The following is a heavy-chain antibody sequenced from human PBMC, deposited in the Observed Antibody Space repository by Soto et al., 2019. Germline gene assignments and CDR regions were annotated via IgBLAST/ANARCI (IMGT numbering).Heavy chain of an antibody. D-gene: IGHD1-26*01. V-gene: IGHV5-51*01. Sequence: GESLKISCKGSGYSFTNYWIGWVRQMPGKGLEWMGIIYPGDSHAIYSPSFQGQVTMSADKSISTAYLQWSSLKASDTAMYYCARPYSGGQNDTFDVWGKGTMVTVSS. J-gene: IGHJ3*01. CDR1: GYSFTNYW. CDR2: IYPGDSHA. CDR3: ARPYSGGQNDTFDV.